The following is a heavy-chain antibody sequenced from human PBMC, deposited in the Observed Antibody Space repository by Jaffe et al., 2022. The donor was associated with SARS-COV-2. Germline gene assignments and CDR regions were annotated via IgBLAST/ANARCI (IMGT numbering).Heavy chain of an antibody. D-gene: IGHD3-16*01. CDR3: ARHWGFWSYYFDY. J-gene: IGHJ4*02. V-gene: IGHV4-39*01. CDR1: GGSISSSSYY. CDR2: IYYSGST. Sequence: QLQLQESGPGLVKPSETLSLTCTVSGGSISSSSYYWGWIRQPPGKGLEWIGSIYYSGSTYYNPSLKSRVTISVDTSKNQFSLKLSSVTAADTAVYYCARHWGFWSYYFDYWGQGTLVTVSS.